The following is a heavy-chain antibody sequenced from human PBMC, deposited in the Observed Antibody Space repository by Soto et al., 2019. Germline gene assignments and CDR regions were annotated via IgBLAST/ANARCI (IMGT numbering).Heavy chain of an antibody. CDR2: INHSGST. V-gene: IGHV4-34*01. CDR1: GGSFSGYY. Sequence: SETLSLTCAVYGGSFSGYYWSWIRQPPGKGLEWIGEINHSGSTNYNPSLKSRLTISVDTSKNQFSLKLSSVTAADTAVYYCARGRGLLLWFGELHNWFDPWGQGTLVTVSS. D-gene: IGHD3-10*01. J-gene: IGHJ5*02. CDR3: ARGRGLLLWFGELHNWFDP.